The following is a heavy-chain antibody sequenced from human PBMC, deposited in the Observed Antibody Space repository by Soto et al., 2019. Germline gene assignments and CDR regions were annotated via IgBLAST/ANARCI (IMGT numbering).Heavy chain of an antibody. J-gene: IGHJ4*02. V-gene: IGHV3-48*01. CDR3: ARVGTVLDY. D-gene: IGHD4-17*01. CDR2: ISSSSSTI. Sequence: EVQLVESGGGLVQPGGSLRLSCAASGFTFSSYSMNWVRQAPGKGLEWVSYISSSSSTIYYADSVKGRFTISRDNAKNSLYLQMDSLRAADTAVYYCARVGTVLDYWGQGTLVTVSS. CDR1: GFTFSSYS.